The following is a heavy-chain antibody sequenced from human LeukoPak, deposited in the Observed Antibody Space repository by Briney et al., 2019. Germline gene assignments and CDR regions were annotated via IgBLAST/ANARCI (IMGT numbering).Heavy chain of an antibody. CDR2: MNPNSGNT. CDR3: ARDGGDYTLFDY. D-gene: IGHD4-17*01. CDR1: GYTFTSYN. J-gene: IGHJ4*02. V-gene: IGHV1-8*03. Sequence: ASVKVSCKASGYTFTSYNINSVRQATGQGLEWMGWMNPNSGNTGYAQKFQGRVTITRNTSISTAYMELSSLRSEDTAVYYCARDGGDYTLFDYWGQGTLVTVSS.